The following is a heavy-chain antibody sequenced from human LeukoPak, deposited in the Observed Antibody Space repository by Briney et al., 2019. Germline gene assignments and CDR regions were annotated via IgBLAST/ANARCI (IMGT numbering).Heavy chain of an antibody. CDR2: INGGGGYT. CDR1: GFTFSSYA. CDR3: AKDRSGSGSYYPDY. Sequence: GGSLRLSCATSGFTFSSYAMSWVRQAPGKGLEWVSAINGGGGYTYYADSVKGRFTVSRDNSKNTLYLQMNSLGAEDTAVYYCAKDRSGSGSYYPDYWGQGTLVTVSS. D-gene: IGHD3-10*01. V-gene: IGHV3-23*01. J-gene: IGHJ4*02.